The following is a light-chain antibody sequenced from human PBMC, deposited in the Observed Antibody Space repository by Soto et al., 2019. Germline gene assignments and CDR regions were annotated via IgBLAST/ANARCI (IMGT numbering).Light chain of an antibody. J-gene: IGKJ1*01. CDR3: QHYGSSLWT. Sequence: VLTQSPATLSLSPGERATLSCRASQSVSSSYLAWYQQKPGQAPRLLIYGASSRATGIPDRFSGSGSGTDFTLTISRLEPEDFAVYYCQHYGSSLWTFGQGTKVEIK. CDR1: QSVSSSY. V-gene: IGKV3-20*01. CDR2: GAS.